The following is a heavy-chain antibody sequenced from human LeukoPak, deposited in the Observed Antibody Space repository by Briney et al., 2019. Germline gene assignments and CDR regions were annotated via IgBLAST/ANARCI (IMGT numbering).Heavy chain of an antibody. D-gene: IGHD6-19*01. CDR3: ARGGASGWYHLDY. CDR2: IYYSRST. J-gene: IGHJ4*02. CDR1: GGSISSYY. Sequence: SETLSLTCTVSGGSISSYYWSWIRQPPGKGLEWIGYIYYSRSTNYNPSLKSRVTITVDTSKNQFSLKLSSVTAADTAVYYCARGGASGWYHLDYWGQGTLVTVSS. V-gene: IGHV4-59*08.